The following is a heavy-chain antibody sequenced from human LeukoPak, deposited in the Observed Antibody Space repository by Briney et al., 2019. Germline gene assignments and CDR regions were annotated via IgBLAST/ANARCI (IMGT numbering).Heavy chain of an antibody. J-gene: IGHJ4*02. CDR1: GFTFSRYA. CDR3: ARRRGDIVVVPAVLDY. D-gene: IGHD2-2*01. CDR2: ISSSSSYI. V-gene: IGHV3-21*01. Sequence: AGGSLRLSCAASGFTFSRYAMHWVRQAPGKGLEWVSSISSSSSYIYYADSVKGRFTISRDNAKNSLYLQMNSLRAEDTAVYYCARRRGDIVVVPAVLDYWGQGTLVTVSS.